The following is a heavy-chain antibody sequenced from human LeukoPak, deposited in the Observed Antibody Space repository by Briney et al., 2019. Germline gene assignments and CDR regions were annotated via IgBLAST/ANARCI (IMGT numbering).Heavy chain of an antibody. CDR3: ARDGLYYYDSSGYPDPHNWFDP. CDR1: GFTFGSYS. V-gene: IGHV3-21*01. Sequence: PGGSLRLSCAASGFTFGSYSMNWVRQAPGKGLEWVSSISSSSSYIYYADSVKGRFTISRDNAKNSLYLQMNSLRAEDTAVYYCARDGLYYYDSSGYPDPHNWFDPWGQGTLVTVSS. CDR2: ISSSSSYI. D-gene: IGHD3-22*01. J-gene: IGHJ5*02.